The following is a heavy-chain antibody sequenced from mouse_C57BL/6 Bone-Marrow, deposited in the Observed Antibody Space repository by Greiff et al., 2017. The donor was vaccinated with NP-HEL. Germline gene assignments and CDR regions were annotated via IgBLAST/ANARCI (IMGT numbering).Heavy chain of an antibody. CDR2: ISSGGSYT. V-gene: IGHV5-6*01. D-gene: IGHD1-1*01. CDR3: ARQGTGVASYWYLDV. CDR1: GFTFSSYG. Sequence: EVQVVESGGDLVKPGGSLQLSCAASGFTFSSYGMSWVRQTPDKRLEWVATISSGGSYTYYPDSVTVRFTISRDNDKNTLYLQMSSLKSEDTAMYYCARQGTGVASYWYLDVGGTGTTVTVSS. J-gene: IGHJ1*03.